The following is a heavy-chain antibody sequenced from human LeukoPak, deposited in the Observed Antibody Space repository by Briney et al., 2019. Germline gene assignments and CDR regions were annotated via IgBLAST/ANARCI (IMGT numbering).Heavy chain of an antibody. D-gene: IGHD3-3*01. CDR3: ASTVDGVVFPFDY. V-gene: IGHV1-69*06. CDR1: GGTFSSYA. J-gene: IGHJ4*02. CDR2: IIPIFGTA. Sequence: SVKVSCKASGGTFSSYAISWVRQAPGQGLEWMGGIIPIFGTANYAQKFQGRVTITADKSTSTAYMELSSLRSEDTAVYYCASTVDGVVFPFDYWGQGTLVTVSS.